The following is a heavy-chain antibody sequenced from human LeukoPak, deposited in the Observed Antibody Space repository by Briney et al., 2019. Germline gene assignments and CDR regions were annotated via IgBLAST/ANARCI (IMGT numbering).Heavy chain of an antibody. V-gene: IGHV4-30-2*01. Sequence: PSQTLSLTCTVSGGSISSGGYYWSWIRQPPGKGLEWIGYIYHSGSTYYNPSLKSRVTISVDRSKNQFSLKLSSVTAADTAVYYCAREGDRYYDFWSGYDYWGQGTLVTVSS. D-gene: IGHD3-3*01. CDR1: GGSISSGGYY. CDR3: AREGDRYYDFWSGYDY. J-gene: IGHJ4*02. CDR2: IYHSGST.